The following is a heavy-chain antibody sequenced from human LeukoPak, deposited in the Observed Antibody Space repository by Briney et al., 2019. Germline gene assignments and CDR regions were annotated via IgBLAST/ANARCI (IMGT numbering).Heavy chain of an antibody. Sequence: GGSLRLSCAASGFTFSTSGMHWVRQAPGKGLEWVAFIRYDGSNKYYGDSVKGRFTISRDNSKNTLYLQMNSLRAEDTAVYYCAKGIVIVSASGVDYWGQGTLVTVSS. CDR2: IRYDGSNK. CDR1: GFTFSTSG. J-gene: IGHJ4*02. D-gene: IGHD2/OR15-2a*01. CDR3: AKGIVIVSASGVDY. V-gene: IGHV3-30*02.